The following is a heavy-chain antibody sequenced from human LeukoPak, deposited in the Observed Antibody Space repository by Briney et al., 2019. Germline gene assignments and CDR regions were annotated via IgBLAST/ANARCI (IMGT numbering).Heavy chain of an antibody. CDR3: ARDWPAVITDY. CDR2: INADNDNT. V-gene: IGHV1-18*01. Sequence: GASVKVSCKASGYTFTTYGISWLRQAPGQGLEWTGRINADNDNTHYAQKFQGRVTLTTDKSANTAYMELRSLRSDDTAVYYCARDWPAVITDYWGQGTLVIVSS. CDR1: GYTFTTYG. D-gene: IGHD2-21*01. J-gene: IGHJ4*02.